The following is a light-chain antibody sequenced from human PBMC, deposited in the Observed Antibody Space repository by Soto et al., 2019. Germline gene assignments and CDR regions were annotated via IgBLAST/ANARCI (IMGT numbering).Light chain of an antibody. CDR2: AAS. CDR3: QSYNSTPQT. CDR1: QGISNY. J-gene: IGKJ3*01. Sequence: DIQMTQSPSSLSASVGDRVTITCRASQGISNYLAWYQQKPGKDPNLLIYAASTLHSGVPTRFSGSGSWTEVTLTISSLQPEDVATYYCQSYNSTPQTFGPGTKGDIK. V-gene: IGKV1-27*01.